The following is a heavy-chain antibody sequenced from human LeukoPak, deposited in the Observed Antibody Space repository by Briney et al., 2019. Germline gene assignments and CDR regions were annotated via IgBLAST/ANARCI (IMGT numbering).Heavy chain of an antibody. CDR1: GFSFTSYA. CDR3: AKGGKWDVTPFDY. CDR2: VSRSGGAT. D-gene: IGHD1-26*01. V-gene: IGHV3-23*01. Sequence: GSLRLSCAASGFSFTSYAMSWVRQAQGKGLEWVSAVSRSGGATYYADSVKGRFTISRDNSKNTLYLQVNSLRAEDTAVYYCAKGGKWDVTPFDYWGQGTLVTVSS. J-gene: IGHJ4*02.